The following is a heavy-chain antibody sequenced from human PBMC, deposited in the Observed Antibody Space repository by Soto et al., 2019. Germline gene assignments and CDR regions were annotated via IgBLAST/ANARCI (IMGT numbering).Heavy chain of an antibody. CDR1: GGSISSGGYY. V-gene: IGHV4-31*03. D-gene: IGHD1-26*01. CDR2: IYYSGST. J-gene: IGHJ6*02. CDR3: ARDAAPGDVVGATIDYYYGMDV. Sequence: QVQLQESGPGLVKPSQTLSLTCTVSGGSISSGGYYWSWIRQHPGKGLEWIGYIYYSGSTYYNPSLKSRVTISVDTSKNQFALKLSSVTAADTAVYYCARDAAPGDVVGATIDYYYGMDVWGQGTTVTVSS.